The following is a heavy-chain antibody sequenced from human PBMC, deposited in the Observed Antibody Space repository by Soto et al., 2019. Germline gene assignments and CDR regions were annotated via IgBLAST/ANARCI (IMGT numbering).Heavy chain of an antibody. CDR3: ARLVRGVHSWFDP. V-gene: IGHV4-59*08. CDR1: GGSISTYY. CDR2: IFYSGNT. D-gene: IGHD3-10*01. J-gene: IGHJ5*02. Sequence: QVQLQESGPGLVKPSETLSLTCTISGGSISTYYYSWIRQPPGKGPEWIGFIFYSGNTNYNPSLKSRVTTSVDTSKNQFSLNLSSVTAADTAVYYCARLVRGVHSWFDPWGQGILVTVSS.